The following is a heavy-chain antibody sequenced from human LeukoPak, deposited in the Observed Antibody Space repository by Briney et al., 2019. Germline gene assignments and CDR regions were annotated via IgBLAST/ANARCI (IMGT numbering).Heavy chain of an antibody. V-gene: IGHV3-9*01. J-gene: IGHJ6*02. CDR1: GFTFDDYA. D-gene: IGHD7-27*01. CDR2: ISWNSGSI. Sequence: GRSLRLCCAASGFTFDDYAMHWARQAAGKGLEWVSGISWNSGSIGYADPVKGRFTISRDNAKNSLYLQLNRLRAEETALYYLARDRFSGEGHGMDGWGQGTTVTVSS. CDR3: ARDRFSGEGHGMDG.